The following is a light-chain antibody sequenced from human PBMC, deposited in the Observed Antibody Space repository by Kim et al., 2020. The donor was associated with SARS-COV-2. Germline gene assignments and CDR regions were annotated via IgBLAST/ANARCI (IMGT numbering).Light chain of an antibody. Sequence: GPKVRITCQGDSLRPYYASWYQQRPGKAPVLVIYAENNRPSGIPARFSGSRSGNTATLTITGAQADDEADYYCNSRDSSGTQLAVFGTGTKVTVL. CDR1: SLRPYY. J-gene: IGLJ1*01. CDR3: NSRDSSGTQLAV. V-gene: IGLV3-19*01. CDR2: AEN.